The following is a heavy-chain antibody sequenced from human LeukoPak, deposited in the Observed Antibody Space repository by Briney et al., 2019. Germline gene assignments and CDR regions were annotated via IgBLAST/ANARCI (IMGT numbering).Heavy chain of an antibody. CDR1: GDSVSSNTAA. D-gene: IGHD3-22*01. CDR2: TYFRSRWFT. Sequence: SQTLSLTCAISGDSVSSNTAACNWIRQSPSRGLEWLGRTYFRSRWFTNYAVSVKTRMTINPAPAKNQFSLQLNPGTPEDTAVYYCARVSAIGSSAFDIWGQGTMVTVSS. J-gene: IGHJ3*02. CDR3: ARVSAIGSSAFDI. V-gene: IGHV6-1*01.